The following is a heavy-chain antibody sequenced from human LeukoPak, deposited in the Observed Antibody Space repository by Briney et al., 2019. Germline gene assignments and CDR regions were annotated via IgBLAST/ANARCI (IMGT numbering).Heavy chain of an antibody. CDR1: GFTFSSYW. Sequence: AGGSLRLSCAASGFTFSSYWMSWVRQAPGKGLEWVANIKQDGSEKYYVDSVKGRFTIPRGNAKNSLYLQMNSLRAEDTAVYYCGRDLPQQLVYDFGGQGTLVTVSS. J-gene: IGHJ4*02. V-gene: IGHV3-7*01. CDR2: IKQDGSEK. D-gene: IGHD6-13*01. CDR3: GRDLPQQLVYDF.